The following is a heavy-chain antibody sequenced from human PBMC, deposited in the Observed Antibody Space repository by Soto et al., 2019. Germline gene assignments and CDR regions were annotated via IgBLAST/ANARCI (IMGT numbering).Heavy chain of an antibody. CDR1: GFTFDDYA. CDR3: AKGMYSSGWYGDY. CDR2: ITWNSGTI. Sequence: EVQLVESGGGLVQPGRSLRLSCAASGFTFDDYAMHWVRQAPGKGLEWVSGITWNSGTIVYADSVEGRFTISRDNAKNSLYLQMNSLRPDDTALYYCAKGMYSSGWYGDYWGQGTLVTVSS. V-gene: IGHV3-9*01. D-gene: IGHD6-19*01. J-gene: IGHJ4*02.